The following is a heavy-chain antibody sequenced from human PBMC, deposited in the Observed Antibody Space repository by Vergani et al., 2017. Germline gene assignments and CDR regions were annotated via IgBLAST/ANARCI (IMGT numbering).Heavy chain of an antibody. D-gene: IGHD3-10*01. Sequence: EVQLVESGGGVVRPGGSLRLSCAASGFTFGDYDMNWVRQAPGKGLEWVSRVKWNGDTSVYADSVKGRFTISRNNAKNTLYLQMTSLRAGDTAFYYCARRGSGHTYYFDYWGQGALVTGSS. V-gene: IGHV3-20*04. J-gene: IGHJ4*03. CDR2: VKWNGDTS. CDR3: ARRGSGHTYYFDY. CDR1: GFTFGDYD.